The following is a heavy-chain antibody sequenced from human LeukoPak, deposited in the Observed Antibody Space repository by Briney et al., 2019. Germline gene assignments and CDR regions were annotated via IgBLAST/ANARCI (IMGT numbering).Heavy chain of an antibody. CDR3: ARVGSYGYFDY. CDR1: GFTFSSYS. Sequence: GGSLRLSCAASGFTFSSYSMNWARQAPGKGLEWVSSISSSSSYIYYADSVKGRFTISRDNAKNSLYLQMNSLRAEDTAVYYCARVGSYGYFDYWGQGTLVTVSS. CDR2: ISSSSSYI. J-gene: IGHJ4*02. D-gene: IGHD3-10*01. V-gene: IGHV3-21*01.